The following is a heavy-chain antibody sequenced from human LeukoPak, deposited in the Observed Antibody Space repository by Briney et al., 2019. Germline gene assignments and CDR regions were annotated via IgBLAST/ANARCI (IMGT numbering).Heavy chain of an antibody. D-gene: IGHD5-12*01. J-gene: IGHJ4*02. Sequence: SQTLSLTCAISGDSVSTNRAAWNWIRQSPSRGLEWLGRTYYRSKWYNDYAVSVKSRITINPDTSKNQLSLQLNSVTPEDTAVYYCARDKGGSGYDHLDSWGQGTLVTVSS. CDR1: GDSVSTNRAA. CDR2: TYYRSKWYN. V-gene: IGHV6-1*01. CDR3: ARDKGGSGYDHLDS.